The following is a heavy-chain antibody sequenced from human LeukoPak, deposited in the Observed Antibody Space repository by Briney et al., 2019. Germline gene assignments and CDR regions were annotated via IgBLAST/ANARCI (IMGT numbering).Heavy chain of an antibody. D-gene: IGHD5-24*01. CDR3: AGGRRDAYNYNY. CDR1: GGSISSSSYY. CDR2: IYYSGST. Sequence: SETLSLTCTVSGGSISSSSYYWGWIRQPPGKGLEWIGSIYYSGSTIYNPSLKSRVTISVDTSKNQFSLKLSSVTAADTAVYYCAGGRRDAYNYNYWGQGTLVTVSS. J-gene: IGHJ4*02. V-gene: IGHV4-39*07.